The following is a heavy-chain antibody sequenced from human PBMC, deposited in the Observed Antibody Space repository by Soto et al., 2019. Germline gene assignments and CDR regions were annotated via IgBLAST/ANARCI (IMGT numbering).Heavy chain of an antibody. V-gene: IGHV3-30*02. CDR1: AFIFDGYG. J-gene: IGHJ4*02. CDR2: LRHDGSDI. CDR3: AKARARYSGFIPSDY. Sequence: PGGSLRLSCAASAFIFDGYGMHWVRQAPGKGPEWVAVLRHDGSDIYYADSVKGRFTISRDNAKNSLYLQMNSLRAEDTAVYYCAKARARYSGFIPSDYWGQGTLVTVSS. D-gene: IGHD5-12*01.